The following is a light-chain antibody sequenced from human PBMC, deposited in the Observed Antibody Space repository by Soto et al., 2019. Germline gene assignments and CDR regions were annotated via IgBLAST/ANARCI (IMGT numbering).Light chain of an antibody. CDR2: AAS. Sequence: DIQMTQSHSTVSASVGDRVRLTCRSSQNIERWQAWSQQKPGKAPKLLIYAASSLQSGVPSRFSGSGSGTDFTLTISSLQPEDFATYYCQQLHSYPLTFGGGTKVDI. CDR1: QNIERW. J-gene: IGKJ4*01. CDR3: QQLHSYPLT. V-gene: IGKV1-5*01.